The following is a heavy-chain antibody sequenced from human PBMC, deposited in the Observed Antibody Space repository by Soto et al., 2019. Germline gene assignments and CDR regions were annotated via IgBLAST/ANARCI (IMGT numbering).Heavy chain of an antibody. Sequence: GGSLRLSCAASGFTFSSYAMSWVRQAPGKGLEWVSAISGSGGSTYYADSVKGRFXXXXXXXXXXXXXXXXXXXXEDXXXXXXXXXXDXVLMVYGANWFDPWGQGTLVTVSS. J-gene: IGHJ5*02. V-gene: IGHV3-23*01. CDR1: GFTFSSYA. CDR3: XXXXDXVLMVYGANWFDP. D-gene: IGHD2-8*01. CDR2: ISGSGGST.